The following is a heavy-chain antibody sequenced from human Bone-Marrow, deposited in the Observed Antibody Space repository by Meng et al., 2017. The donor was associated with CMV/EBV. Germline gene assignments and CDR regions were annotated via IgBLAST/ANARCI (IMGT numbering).Heavy chain of an antibody. J-gene: IGHJ5*02. V-gene: IGHV4-39*01. D-gene: IGHD6-13*01. CDR1: GGSISSSSYY. CDR2: IYYSGST. CDR3: APLTSIAAAGNWFDP. Sequence: GSLRLSCTVSGGSISSSSYYWGWIRQPPGKGLEWIGSIYYSGSTYYNPSLKSRATISVDTSKNQFSLKLSSVTAADTAVYYCAPLTSIAAAGNWFDPWGQGTLVTVSS.